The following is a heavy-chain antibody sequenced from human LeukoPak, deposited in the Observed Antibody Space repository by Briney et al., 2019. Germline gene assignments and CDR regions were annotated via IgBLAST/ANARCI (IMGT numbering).Heavy chain of an antibody. CDR3: ARDSLLPSAVGYYYMDV. CDR2: VYYSGST. D-gene: IGHD2-2*01. CDR1: GGSISSSY. Sequence: PSETLSLTCTVSGGSISSSYWSWIRQPPGKALEWIGYVYYSGSTNYNPSLKSRVTISVDTSKNQFSLRLSSVTAADTALYYCARDSLLPSAVGYYYMDVWGKGTTVTISS. V-gene: IGHV4-59*01. J-gene: IGHJ6*03.